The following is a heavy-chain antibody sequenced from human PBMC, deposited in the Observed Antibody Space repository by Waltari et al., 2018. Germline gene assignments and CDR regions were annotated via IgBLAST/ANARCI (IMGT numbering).Heavy chain of an antibody. Sequence: EVQLVESGGGLVQPGGSLRLSCAASGFTFSNNWMTWVRQAPGKWLEWVANRNQDGSEKYSVESVKGRVTIYRDNAKNSLYLQLNSLRADDTAVYYCTRGGDDSSWYWRNWGQGTLVTVSS. CDR3: TRGGDDSSWYWRN. CDR1: GFTFSNNW. CDR2: RNQDGSEK. V-gene: IGHV3-7*01. J-gene: IGHJ4*02. D-gene: IGHD6-13*01.